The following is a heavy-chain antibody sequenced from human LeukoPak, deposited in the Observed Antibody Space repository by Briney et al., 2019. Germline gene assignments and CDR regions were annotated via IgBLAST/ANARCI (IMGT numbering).Heavy chain of an antibody. J-gene: IGHJ3*02. CDR2: INWNGGST. Sequence: GGSLRLSCAVSGVSVSSNYMSWVRQAPGKGLEWVSGINWNGGSTGYADSVKGRFGISRDNAKNSLYLQVSSLRAEDTAWYYCARGQNYYGSGSQTFDIWGQGTMVTVSS. D-gene: IGHD3-10*01. V-gene: IGHV3-20*04. CDR3: ARGQNYYGSGSQTFDI. CDR1: GVSVSSNY.